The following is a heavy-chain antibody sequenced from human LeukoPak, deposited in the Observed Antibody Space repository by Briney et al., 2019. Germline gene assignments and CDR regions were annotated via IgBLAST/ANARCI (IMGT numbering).Heavy chain of an antibody. J-gene: IGHJ4*02. CDR3: ARGGSAWDNPFDY. V-gene: IGHV1-2*02. D-gene: IGHD6-19*01. CDR1: GYTLTEYY. Sequence: ASVSVSYMASGYTLTEYYIHWVRQAPGQGREGMGWINPTSGGTKYAQKFQGRVTMTRDTSISTAYMELSRLRADDTAVFYCARGGSAWDNPFDYWGQGTLVTVSS. CDR2: INPTSGGT.